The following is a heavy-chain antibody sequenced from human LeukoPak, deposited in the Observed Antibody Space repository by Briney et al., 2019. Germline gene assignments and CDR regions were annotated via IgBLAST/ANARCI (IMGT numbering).Heavy chain of an antibody. J-gene: IGHJ4*02. Sequence: PGGSLRLSCAASGFTFSSYAMSWVRQAPGKGLQWVSAISGSGGSTYYADSVKGRFTISRDNSKNTLYLQMNSLRAEDTAVYYCAGVYDFWSGGVDYWGQGTLVTVSS. V-gene: IGHV3-23*01. CDR3: AGVYDFWSGGVDY. D-gene: IGHD3-3*01. CDR2: ISGSGGST. CDR1: GFTFSSYA.